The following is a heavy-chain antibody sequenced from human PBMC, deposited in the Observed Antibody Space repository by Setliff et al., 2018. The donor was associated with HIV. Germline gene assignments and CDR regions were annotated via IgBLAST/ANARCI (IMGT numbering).Heavy chain of an antibody. J-gene: IGHJ6*03. CDR2: IYYSGRT. Sequence: SETLSLTCAVSGGSISSGGYYWSWIRQHPGMGLEWIGYIYYSGRTYYNPSLKSRITMSVDTSKNQFSLKLSSVTAADTAVYYCARVFTVAGTYYYYYMDVWGKGTTVTVSS. CDR1: GGSISSGGYY. CDR3: ARVFTVAGTYYYYYMDV. D-gene: IGHD6-19*01. V-gene: IGHV4-31*11.